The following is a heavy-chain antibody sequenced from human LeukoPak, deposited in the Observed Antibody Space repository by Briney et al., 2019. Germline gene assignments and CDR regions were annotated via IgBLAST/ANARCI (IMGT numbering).Heavy chain of an antibody. CDR3: ARSQGWERPTSFDY. CDR1: GFTFDDYG. D-gene: IGHD1-26*01. V-gene: IGHV3-20*04. Sequence: PGGSLRLSCAASGFTFDDYGMSWVRQAPGKGLEWVSGINWNGGNTGYADSVKGRFTISRDNAKKSLYLQMNSLRTEDTALYYCARSQGWERPTSFDYWGQGTLVTVSS. J-gene: IGHJ4*02. CDR2: INWNGGNT.